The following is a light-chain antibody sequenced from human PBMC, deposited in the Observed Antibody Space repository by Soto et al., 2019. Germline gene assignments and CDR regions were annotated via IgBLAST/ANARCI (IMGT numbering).Light chain of an antibody. CDR3: QQYKSYPYT. V-gene: IGKV1-5*01. CDR1: QSIGAW. Sequence: DIQMTQSPSTLSASVGDRVTITCRASQSIGAWLAWYQQKPGKAPRFMIFDASALKSGVPSRFSGSGSGTEFTLTITILQPDDFATYYCQQYKSYPYTFGQGTKLEIK. CDR2: DAS. J-gene: IGKJ2*01.